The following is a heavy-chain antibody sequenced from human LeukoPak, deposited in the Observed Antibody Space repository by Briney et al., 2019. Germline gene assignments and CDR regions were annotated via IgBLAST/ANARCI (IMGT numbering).Heavy chain of an antibody. CDR1: GFTFSSYG. D-gene: IGHD1-26*01. CDR3: AKDSGWFDP. J-gene: IGHJ5*02. Sequence: GRSLRLSCAASGFTFSSYGMHWVRQAPGKGLEWVAVISYDGSNKYYADSVKGRFTISRDNSKNTLYLQMNSLRAEDTAVYYCAKDSGWFDPWGQGTLVTVSS. CDR2: ISYDGSNK. V-gene: IGHV3-30*18.